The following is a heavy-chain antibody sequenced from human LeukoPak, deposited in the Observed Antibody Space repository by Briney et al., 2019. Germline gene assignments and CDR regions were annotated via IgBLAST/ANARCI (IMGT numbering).Heavy chain of an antibody. CDR3: AKDLQNSHYVEVFDY. V-gene: IGHV3-23*01. CDR2: ITTGGDTT. Sequence: PGGSLRLSCAASGFTFISYAMAWVRQAPGKGPEWVSAITTGGDTTYYADSVKGRFTISRDNSKNTLYLQMNSLRAEDAAIYYCAKDLQNSHYVEVFDYWGQGTLVTVSS. CDR1: GFTFISYA. J-gene: IGHJ4*02. D-gene: IGHD4-11*01.